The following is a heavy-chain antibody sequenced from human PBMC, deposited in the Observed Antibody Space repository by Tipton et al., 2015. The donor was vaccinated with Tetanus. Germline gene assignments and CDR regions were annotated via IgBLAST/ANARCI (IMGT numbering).Heavy chain of an antibody. Sequence: RSLRLSCEASGFTFKHHGMYWVRQAPGKGLERVANIWYDGSNQDYGHSVRGRFTISRDNSKNPLFLQMNSLRAEDTAVYYCARRTNSGHVYNPLDLWGQGTMVIVSS. CDR2: IWYDGSNQ. CDR1: GFTFKHHG. CDR3: ARRTNSGHVYNPLDL. V-gene: IGHV3-33*07. D-gene: IGHD5-24*01. J-gene: IGHJ3*01.